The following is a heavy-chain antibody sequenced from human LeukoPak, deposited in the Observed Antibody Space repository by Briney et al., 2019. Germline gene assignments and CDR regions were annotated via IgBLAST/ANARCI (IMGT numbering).Heavy chain of an antibody. CDR2: IKSKTDGGTT. V-gene: IGHV3-15*01. D-gene: IGHD1-14*01. Sequence: GGSLRLSCAASGFTFSNAWMSWVRQAPGKGLEWVGCIKSKTDGGTTDYAAPVRGRFTISRDDSKSTLYLQMNSLKTEDTAVYYCATNHFPISRDWGQGTLVTVSS. CDR1: GFTFSNAW. J-gene: IGHJ4*02. CDR3: ATNHFPISRD.